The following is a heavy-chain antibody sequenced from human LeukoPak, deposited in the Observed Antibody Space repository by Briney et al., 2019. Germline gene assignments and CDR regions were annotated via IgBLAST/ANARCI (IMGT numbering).Heavy chain of an antibody. CDR1: GYTFTGYY. CDR3: AREEPDYYYYGMDV. J-gene: IGHJ6*02. V-gene: IGHV1-2*02. Sequence: ASVKVSCKASGYTFTGYYMHWVRQAPGQGLEWMGWINPNSGGTNYAQKFQGRVTMTRDTSISTAHMELSRLRSDDTAVYYCAREEPDYYYYGMDVWGQGTTVTVSS. CDR2: INPNSGGT.